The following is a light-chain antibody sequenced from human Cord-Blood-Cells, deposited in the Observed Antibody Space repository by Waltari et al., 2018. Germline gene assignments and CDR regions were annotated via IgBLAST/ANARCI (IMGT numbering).Light chain of an antibody. Sequence: DIQMTQSPSSLSASVGDRVTITCRARYSISSYLNWYQQKPGKAPKLLIYAASSLQSGVPSRFSGSGSGTDFTLTISSLQPEDFATYYCQQSYSTPPWTFGQGTKVEIK. CDR1: YSISSY. J-gene: IGKJ1*01. CDR2: AAS. V-gene: IGKV1-39*01. CDR3: QQSYSTPPWT.